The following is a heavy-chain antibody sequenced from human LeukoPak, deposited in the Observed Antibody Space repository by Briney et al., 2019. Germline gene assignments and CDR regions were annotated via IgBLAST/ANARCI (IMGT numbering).Heavy chain of an antibody. Sequence: GSLRLSCAASGFTFSSYSMNWVRQAPGKGLEWVSSISSSSSYIYYADSVKGRFTISRDNAKNSLYLQMNSLRAEDTAVYYCARGHGSGYTNWFDPWGQGTLVTVSS. J-gene: IGHJ5*02. CDR1: GFTFSSYS. D-gene: IGHD3-10*01. CDR3: ARGHGSGYTNWFDP. CDR2: ISSSSSYI. V-gene: IGHV3-21*04.